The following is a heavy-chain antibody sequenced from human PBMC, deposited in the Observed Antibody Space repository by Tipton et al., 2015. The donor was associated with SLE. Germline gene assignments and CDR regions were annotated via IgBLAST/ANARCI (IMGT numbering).Heavy chain of an antibody. V-gene: IGHV4-59*01. J-gene: IGHJ4*02. D-gene: IGHD3-22*01. CDR1: GGSISSYY. Sequence: TLPLTCTVSGGSISSYYWSWIRQPPGKGLEWIGYIYYSGSTNYNPSLKSRVTISVDTSKNQFSLKLSSVTAADTAVYYCARVRGMGSSGYGFDYWGQGNPGHRLL. CDR2: IYYSGST. CDR3: ARVRGMGSSGYGFDY.